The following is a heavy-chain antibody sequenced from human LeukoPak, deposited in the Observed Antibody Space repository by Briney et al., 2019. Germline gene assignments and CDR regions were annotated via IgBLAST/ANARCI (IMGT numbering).Heavy chain of an antibody. CDR2: FSGSDSAT. J-gene: IGHJ4*02. CDR1: GFTFTSYG. Sequence: GGSLRLSCGASGFTFTSYGMSWVRQAPGKGLEWVSGFSGSDSATYYADSVKGRFTISRDTSKNMLYLQMDSLRAGDTAVYYCARKALGAAGLDYWGQGTLVTVSS. V-gene: IGHV3-23*01. D-gene: IGHD6-13*01. CDR3: ARKALGAAGLDY.